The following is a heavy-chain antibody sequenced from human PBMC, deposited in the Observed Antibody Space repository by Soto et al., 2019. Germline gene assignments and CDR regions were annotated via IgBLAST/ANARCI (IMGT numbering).Heavy chain of an antibody. V-gene: IGHV3-23*01. Sequence: EVQLLESGGGLVQPGGSLRLSCAASGFTFSSNAMSWVRQAPGKGLEWVSAISGSGGSTYYADSVKGRFTISRDNSKNTLYLQMNSLRAEDTAVYYCAKGTVAGKKGYGMDVWGQGTTVTVSS. CDR1: GFTFSSNA. CDR3: AKGTVAGKKGYGMDV. CDR2: ISGSGGST. D-gene: IGHD6-19*01. J-gene: IGHJ6*02.